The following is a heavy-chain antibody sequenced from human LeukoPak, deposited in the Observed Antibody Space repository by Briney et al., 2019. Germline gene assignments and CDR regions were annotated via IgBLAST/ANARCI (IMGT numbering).Heavy chain of an antibody. CDR3: EKDTAVSAVDVALDY. J-gene: IGHJ4*02. Sequence: PGGSLRLSCAASGFTFDDYAMHWVRQAPWKGLEWVSLISADGSATYYARSVKGRFTISRDNSKNSLYLQVNSLRSEDTALYYCEKDTAVSAVDVALDYWGQGTLLTVS. V-gene: IGHV3-43*02. CDR1: GFTFDDYA. CDR2: ISADGSAT. D-gene: IGHD6-19*01.